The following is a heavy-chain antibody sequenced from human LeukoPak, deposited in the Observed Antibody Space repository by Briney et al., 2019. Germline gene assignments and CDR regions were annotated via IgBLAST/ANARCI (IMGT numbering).Heavy chain of an antibody. CDR1: GGTFSSYA. J-gene: IGHJ6*02. CDR3: ARSYYYDTMDV. CDR2: IIPILGIA. D-gene: IGHD3-22*01. V-gene: IGHV1-69*04. Sequence: AASVKVSCKASGGTFSSYAISWVRQAPGQGLEWMGRIIPILGIANYAQKFQGRVTITADKSTSTAYMELSSLRSEDTAVYYCARSYYYDTMDVWGQGNPSHRLL.